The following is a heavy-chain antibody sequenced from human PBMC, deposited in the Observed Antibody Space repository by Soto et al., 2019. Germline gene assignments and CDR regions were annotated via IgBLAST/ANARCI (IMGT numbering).Heavy chain of an antibody. J-gene: IGHJ6*02. CDR2: ISSSTI. CDR1: GFTFSSYS. V-gene: IGHV3-21*05. Sequence: GGSLRLSCAASGFTFSSYSMNWVRQAPGKGLEWVSYISSSTIYYADSVKGRFTISRDNAKNSLYLQMNSLRAEDTAVYYCARDCTPPMAVAGTIYYYYYGMDVWGQGTTVTVSS. CDR3: ARDCTPPMAVAGTIYYYYYGMDV. D-gene: IGHD6-19*01.